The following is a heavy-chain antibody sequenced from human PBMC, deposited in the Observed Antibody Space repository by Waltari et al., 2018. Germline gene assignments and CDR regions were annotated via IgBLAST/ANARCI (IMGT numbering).Heavy chain of an antibody. CDR3: ARGGSPHFWSGSGGWFDP. Sequence: QVQLQESGPGLVKPSQTLSLTCTVSGGSISSGDYYWSWLRQPPGKGLEWIGYIYYSGSTYYNPSLKSRVTISVDTSKNQFSLKLSSVTAADTAVYYCARGGSPHFWSGSGGWFDPWGQGTLVTVSS. J-gene: IGHJ5*02. D-gene: IGHD3-3*02. V-gene: IGHV4-30-4*08. CDR1: GGSISSGDYY. CDR2: IYYSGST.